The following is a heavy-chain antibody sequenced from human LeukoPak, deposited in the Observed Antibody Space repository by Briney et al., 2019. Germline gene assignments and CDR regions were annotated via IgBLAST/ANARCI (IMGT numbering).Heavy chain of an antibody. CDR1: GLTFSTYE. CDR2: ISSSGTTI. D-gene: IGHD1-1*01. Sequence: GGSLRLSYAASGLTFSTYEMNWVRQAPGKGLEWVSYISSSGTTIYYADSVKGRFTISRDNAKNSLHLQMNSLRAEDTALYYCARVWGRERPEYFQHWGQGTLVTVSS. J-gene: IGHJ1*01. CDR3: ARVWGRERPEYFQH. V-gene: IGHV3-48*03.